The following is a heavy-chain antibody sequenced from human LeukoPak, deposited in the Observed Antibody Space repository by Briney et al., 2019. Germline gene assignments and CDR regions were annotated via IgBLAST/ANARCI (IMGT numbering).Heavy chain of an antibody. CDR2: ISSSSSYI. CDR3: ARDPARFYYFDY. V-gene: IGHV3-21*01. CDR1: GFTFGSYS. J-gene: IGHJ4*02. Sequence: GGSLRLSCAASGFTFGSYSMNWVRQAPGKWQEWVSSISSSSSYIYYTDSVKGRFTISRDNAKSSLYLQMNSLRAEDTAIYYCARDPARFYYFDYWGQGTLVTVSS.